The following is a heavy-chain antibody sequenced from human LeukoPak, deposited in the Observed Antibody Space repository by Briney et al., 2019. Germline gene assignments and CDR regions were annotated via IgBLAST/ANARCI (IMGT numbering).Heavy chain of an antibody. CDR2: IKQDGSEK. CDR3: AKGGRGNGEVY. Sequence: PGGSLRLSCAVSGFTFSSYWMNWVRQAPGKGLEWVAKIKQDGSEKNYVDSVKGRFTISRDNAKSSLFLQMNDLRAEDTAVYYCAKGGRGNGEVYWGQGTLVTVSS. D-gene: IGHD2-8*01. V-gene: IGHV3-7*01. CDR1: GFTFSSYW. J-gene: IGHJ4*02.